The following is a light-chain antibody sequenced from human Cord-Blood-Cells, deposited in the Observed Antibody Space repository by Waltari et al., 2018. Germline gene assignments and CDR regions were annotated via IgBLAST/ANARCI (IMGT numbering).Light chain of an antibody. CDR2: WAT. V-gene: IGKV4-1*01. CDR1: PSVLYSSNNKNY. Sequence: DIVMTQSPDSLAVSLGERATINCKSSPSVLYSSNNKNYLAWYQQKPRQPPKLLIYWATTRESGVPERFSGSGSGTDFTLTISSLQAEDVAVYYCQQYYSTPFTFGPGTKVDIK. CDR3: QQYYSTPFT. J-gene: IGKJ3*01.